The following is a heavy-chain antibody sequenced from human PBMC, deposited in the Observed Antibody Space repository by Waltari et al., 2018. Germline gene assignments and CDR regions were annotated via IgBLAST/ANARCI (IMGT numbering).Heavy chain of an antibody. Sequence: QVQLVQSGAEVKKPGASVKVSCKVSGYTLTELSMHWLRQAPGKGLEWMGGFGPEDGETIYAQKFQGRVTMTEDTSTDTAYMELSSLRSEDTAVYYCATFCGGDCYDDYWGQGTLVTVSS. D-gene: IGHD2-21*02. CDR1: GYTLTELS. J-gene: IGHJ4*02. CDR3: ATFCGGDCYDDY. V-gene: IGHV1-24*01. CDR2: FGPEDGET.